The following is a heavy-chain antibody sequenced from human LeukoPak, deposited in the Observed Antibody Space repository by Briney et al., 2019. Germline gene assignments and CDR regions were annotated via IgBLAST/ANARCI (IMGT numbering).Heavy chain of an antibody. Sequence: SETLSLTCTVSGYSISSGYYWGWIRQPPGKGLEWIGSIYHSGSTYYNPSLKSRVTISVDTPKNQFSLKLSSVTAADTAVYYCARGGFEGFDYWGQGTLVTVSS. D-gene: IGHD3-10*01. CDR3: ARGGFEGFDY. J-gene: IGHJ4*02. V-gene: IGHV4-38-2*02. CDR1: GYSISSGYY. CDR2: IYHSGST.